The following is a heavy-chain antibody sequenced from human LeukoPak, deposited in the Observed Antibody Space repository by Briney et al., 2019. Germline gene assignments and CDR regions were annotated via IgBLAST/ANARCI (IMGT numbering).Heavy chain of an antibody. D-gene: IGHD3-10*01. Sequence: GGSLRLSCAASGFTLDDYAMHWVRQAPGKGLEWVSGISWNSGSIGYADSVKGRFTISRDNAKNSLYLQMNSLRAEDTALYYCAKDLGRGSGSELDYWGQGTLVTVSS. CDR2: ISWNSGSI. CDR3: AKDLGRGSGSELDY. CDR1: GFTLDDYA. V-gene: IGHV3-9*01. J-gene: IGHJ4*02.